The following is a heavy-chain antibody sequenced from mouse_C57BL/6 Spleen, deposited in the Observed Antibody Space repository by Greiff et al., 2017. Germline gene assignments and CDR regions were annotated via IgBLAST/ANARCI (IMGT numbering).Heavy chain of an antibody. Sequence: QVQLKQSGAELMKPGASVKLSCKATGYTFTGYWIEWVKQRPGNGLEWIGEILPGSGSTNYKEKFKGKATFTADTSSNTAYMQLRSLTTEDSAIYYCARPHYDDSNYEYIDVWGKGTTVTVSS. J-gene: IGHJ1*03. V-gene: IGHV1-9*01. CDR3: ARPHYDDSNYEYIDV. D-gene: IGHD1-1*01. CDR2: ILPGSGST. CDR1: GYTFTGYW.